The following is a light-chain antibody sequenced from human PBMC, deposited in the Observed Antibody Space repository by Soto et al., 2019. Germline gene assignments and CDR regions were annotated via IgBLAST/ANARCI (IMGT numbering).Light chain of an antibody. V-gene: IGKV3-20*01. Sequence: EIVLTQSPGTLSLSPGERATLSCRASQSVSSIYLAWYQQKRGQPPRLLIYGASSRATGIPDRFSGSGSGTDFTLTISRLEPEDFAVYFCHQYGSSRWTFGQGTKVEIK. CDR3: HQYGSSRWT. CDR1: QSVSSIY. CDR2: GAS. J-gene: IGKJ1*01.